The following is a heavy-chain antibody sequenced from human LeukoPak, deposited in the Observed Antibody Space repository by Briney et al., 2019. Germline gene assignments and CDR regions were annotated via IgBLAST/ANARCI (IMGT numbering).Heavy chain of an antibody. J-gene: IGHJ4*02. CDR1: GFSFSGYY. Sequence: PGGSLRLSCAASGFSFSGYYMSGIRQAPGKGLEWVSYISSSGTSTNYADSVKGRFTISRDNAKNSLYLQMNSLRVEDTAVYYCARDRGAVTGQYFDYWGQGTLVTVSS. V-gene: IGHV3-11*01. CDR2: ISSSGTST. CDR3: ARDRGAVTGQYFDY. D-gene: IGHD6-19*01.